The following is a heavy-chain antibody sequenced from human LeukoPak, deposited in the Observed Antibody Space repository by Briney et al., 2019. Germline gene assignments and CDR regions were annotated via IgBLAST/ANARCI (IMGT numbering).Heavy chain of an antibody. CDR3: ARGGYGSGSYFAY. CDR1: GGTFSSYA. V-gene: IGHV1-8*02. J-gene: IGHJ4*02. CDR2: MNPNSGNT. Sequence: ASVKVSCKASGGTFSSYAISWVRQATGQGLEWMGWMNPNSGNTGYAQKFQGRVTMTRNTSISTAYMELSSLRSEDTAVYYCARGGYGSGSYFAYWGQGTLVTVSS. D-gene: IGHD3-10*01.